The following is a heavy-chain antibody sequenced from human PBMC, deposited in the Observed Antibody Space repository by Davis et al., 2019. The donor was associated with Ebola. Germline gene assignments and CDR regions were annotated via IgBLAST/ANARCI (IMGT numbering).Heavy chain of an antibody. Sequence: MPSETLSLTCTVSGGSISSGGYYWSWIRQHPGKGLEWIGYIYYSGSTYYNPSLKSRVTISVDTSKNQFSLKLSSVTAADTAVYYCARDPLNGDYGDYWGQGTLVTVSS. CDR2: IYYSGST. CDR3: ARDPLNGDYGDY. D-gene: IGHD4-17*01. V-gene: IGHV4-31*03. J-gene: IGHJ4*02. CDR1: GGSISSGGYY.